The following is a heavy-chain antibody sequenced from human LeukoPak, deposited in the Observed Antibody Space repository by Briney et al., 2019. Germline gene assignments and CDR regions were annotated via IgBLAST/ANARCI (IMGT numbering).Heavy chain of an antibody. J-gene: IGHJ6*03. V-gene: IGHV3-7*01. CDR3: AGDREGFGELFSYYYYMDV. CDR1: GFTFSSYE. Sequence: GGSLRLSCAASGFTFSSYEMNWVRQAPGKGLEWVANIKQDGSEKYYVDSVKGRFTISRDNAKNSLYLQMNSLRAEDTAVYYCAGDREGFGELFSYYYYMDVWGKGTTVTVSS. D-gene: IGHD3-10*01. CDR2: IKQDGSEK.